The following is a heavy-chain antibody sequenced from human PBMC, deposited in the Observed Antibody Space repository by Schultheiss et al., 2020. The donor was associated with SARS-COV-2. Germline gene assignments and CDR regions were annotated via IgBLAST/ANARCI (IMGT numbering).Heavy chain of an antibody. CDR2: IGTAGDT. CDR3: ARDNPPLIAAAGFAFDI. CDR1: GFTVSSNY. Sequence: GGSLRLSCAASGFTVSSNYMSWVRQAPGKGLEWVSAIGTAGDTYYQGSVKGRFTISRDNSKNTLYLQMGSLRAEDMAVYYCARDNPPLIAAAGFAFDIWGQGTMVTVSS. D-gene: IGHD6-13*01. J-gene: IGHJ3*02. V-gene: IGHV3-66*02.